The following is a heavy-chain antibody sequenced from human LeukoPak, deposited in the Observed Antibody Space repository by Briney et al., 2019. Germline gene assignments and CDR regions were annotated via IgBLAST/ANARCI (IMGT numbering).Heavy chain of an antibody. J-gene: IGHJ3*02. CDR2: IYSGGST. CDR3: ARGPWGIVGGDGAFDI. Sequence: PGGSLRLSCAASGFTASSNYMSWIRQAPGKGLEWVSIIYSGGSTYYADSVKGRFTISRDNSKNTLYLQMNSLRADDMAVYYCARGPWGIVGGDGAFDIWGQGTMVTVSS. D-gene: IGHD2-21*02. CDR1: GFTASSNY. V-gene: IGHV3-53*01.